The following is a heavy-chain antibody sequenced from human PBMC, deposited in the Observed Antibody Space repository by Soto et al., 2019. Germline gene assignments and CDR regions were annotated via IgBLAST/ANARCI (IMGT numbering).Heavy chain of an antibody. J-gene: IGHJ4*02. CDR2: IYYSGST. Sequence: PSETQSLTCTVSGGNIINNNYYLGWNRQPPGKGLEWIGSIYYSGSTYYNPSLKSRVTISVDTSKNQFSLNLSSVTAADTAVYYCVRHIAAAGASGYWGQGTLVTVSS. D-gene: IGHD6-13*01. CDR3: VRHIAAAGASGY. V-gene: IGHV4-39*01. CDR1: GGNIINNNYY.